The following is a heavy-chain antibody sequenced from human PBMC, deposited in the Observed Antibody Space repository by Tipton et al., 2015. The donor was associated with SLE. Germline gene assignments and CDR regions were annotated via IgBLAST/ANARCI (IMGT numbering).Heavy chain of an antibody. CDR1: GFTFSNYS. V-gene: IGHV3-21*03. J-gene: IGHJ4*02. D-gene: IGHD6-25*01. CDR2: ISSSSYYI. CDR3: ARGFLGMKAAQYYFDY. Sequence: GSLRLSCAVSGFTFSNYSMNWVRQAPGKGLEWVSSISSSSYYIYYADSVKGRFTISRDNAKKSLYLQMNSLRAEDTAVYYRARGFLGMKAAQYYFDYWGQGTLVTVSS.